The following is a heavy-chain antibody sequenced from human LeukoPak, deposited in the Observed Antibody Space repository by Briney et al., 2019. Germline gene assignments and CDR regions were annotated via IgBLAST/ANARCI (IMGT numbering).Heavy chain of an antibody. J-gene: IGHJ4*02. CDR1: GFTFRTSG. D-gene: IGHD2-21*01. CDR3: AREWGLIAVAGGPGY. Sequence: GGSLRLSCAASGFTFRTSGMTWVRQAPGKGLEWVSVIGGSGGTPFYADSVKGRFTISRDNSKNTLFLEMNDLKAEDTAVYYCAREWGLIAVAGGPGYWGQGTLVTVSS. CDR2: IGGSGGTP. V-gene: IGHV3-23*01.